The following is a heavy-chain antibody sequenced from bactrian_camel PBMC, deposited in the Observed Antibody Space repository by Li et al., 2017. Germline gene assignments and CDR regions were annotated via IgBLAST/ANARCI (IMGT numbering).Heavy chain of an antibody. V-gene: IGHV3S6*01. D-gene: IGHD6*01. CDR1: GFTFSNNW. CDR2: IYSDGATT. Sequence: HVQLVESGGGLIQPGGSLALSCVASGFTFSNNWMHWVRQAPGKGLEWVSGIYSDGATTYYADSLKGRFTISRDNAKNTVYLQMNSLKPEDTAVYYCVRDWRTVVDNTPGDYWGQGTQVTVS. J-gene: IGHJ4*01. CDR3: VRDWRTVVDNTPGDY.